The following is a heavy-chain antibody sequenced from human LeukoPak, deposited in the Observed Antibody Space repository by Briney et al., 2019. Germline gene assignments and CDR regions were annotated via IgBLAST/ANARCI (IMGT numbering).Heavy chain of an antibody. J-gene: IGHJ4*02. CDR3: ARDGGYYYDSSGYYFEY. CDR1: GYTFTRYG. Sequence: ASVKVSCKASGYTFTRYGISWVRQAPGQGLEWMGWISDNNVNTNYAQKFQGRVTMSTDTSTNTAYMELRGLRSDDTAVYYCARDGGYYYDSSGYYFEYWGQGTLVTVSS. V-gene: IGHV1-18*01. CDR2: ISDNNVNT. D-gene: IGHD3-22*01.